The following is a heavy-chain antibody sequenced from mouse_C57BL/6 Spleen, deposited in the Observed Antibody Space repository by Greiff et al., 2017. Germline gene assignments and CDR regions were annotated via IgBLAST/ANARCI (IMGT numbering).Heavy chain of an antibody. CDR3: ASSRGIYYDYGGYFDG. J-gene: IGHJ1*03. Sequence: QVQLKESGAELVKPGASVKISCKASGYAFSCYWMNWVKQRPGKGLEWIGKIDPGDGDTNYNGKFKGKATLTANKSSSTAYMQLSSLTSEDSAVYFGASSRGIYYDYGGYFDGWGTGTTVTVSS. CDR2: IDPGDGDT. V-gene: IGHV1-80*01. CDR1: GYAFSCYW. D-gene: IGHD2-4*01.